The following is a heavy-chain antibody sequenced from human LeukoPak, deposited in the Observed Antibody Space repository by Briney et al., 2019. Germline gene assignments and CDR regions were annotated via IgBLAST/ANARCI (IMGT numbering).Heavy chain of an antibody. CDR3: AKDRELQYFDWFDY. J-gene: IGHJ4*02. CDR2: ISYDGSNK. CDR1: GFTFSSYG. Sequence: GGSLRLSCAASGFTFSSYGMHWVRQAPGKGLEWVAVISYDGSNKYYADSVKGRFTISRDNSKNTLYLQMNSLRAEDTAVYYCAKDRELQYFDWFDYWGQGTLVTVSS. V-gene: IGHV3-30*18. D-gene: IGHD3-9*01.